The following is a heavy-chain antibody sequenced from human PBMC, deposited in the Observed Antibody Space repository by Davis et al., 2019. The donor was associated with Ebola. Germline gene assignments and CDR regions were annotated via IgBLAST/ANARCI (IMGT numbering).Heavy chain of an antibody. J-gene: IGHJ5*01. D-gene: IGHD3-22*01. CDR2: LFPGDSDT. CDR3: ARAPYDSRYSYTCNFDS. CDR1: GNSVTRLW. V-gene: IGHV5-51*01. Sequence: GEFLKIPCKASGNSVTRLWIAWVRQLPGKDLEWLGILFPGDSDTRYSPSFQVQVINSADKSINTAYLKWSNLKTSDTAMYYCARAPYDSRYSYTCNFDSWGQGTLVTVSS.